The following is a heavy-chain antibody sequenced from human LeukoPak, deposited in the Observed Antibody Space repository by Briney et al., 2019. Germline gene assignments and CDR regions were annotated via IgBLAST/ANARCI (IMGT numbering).Heavy chain of an antibody. CDR3: ARDKGSYGSQYYGMDV. V-gene: IGHV3-53*01. J-gene: IGHJ6*02. CDR2: IYSGGST. Sequence: TGGSLRLSSAASGFTVSSNYMSWVRQAPGKGLEWVSVIYSGGSTYYADSVKGRFTISRDNSKNTLYLQMNSLRAEDTAVYYCARDKGSYGSQYYGMDVWGQGTTVTVSS. CDR1: GFTVSSNY. D-gene: IGHD5-18*01.